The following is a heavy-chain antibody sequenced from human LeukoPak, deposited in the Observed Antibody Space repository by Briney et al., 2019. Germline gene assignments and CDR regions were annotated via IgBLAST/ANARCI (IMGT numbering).Heavy chain of an antibody. CDR3: TREERPYCPFAY. CDR1: GGSIDITNY. Sequence: PSETLSLTCGVSGGSIDITNYWSWVRQAPGKGLEWIGEIAHDGTTNYNPSLRSRVAMSFDRANNQFSLSLTSVTAADTAVYYCTREERPYCPFAYWGQGVLVTVSS. V-gene: IGHV4-4*02. J-gene: IGHJ4*02. D-gene: IGHD1-26*01. CDR2: IAHDGTT.